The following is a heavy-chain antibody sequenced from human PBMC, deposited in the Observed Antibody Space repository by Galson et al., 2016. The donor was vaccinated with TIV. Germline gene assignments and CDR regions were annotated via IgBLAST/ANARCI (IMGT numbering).Heavy chain of an antibody. J-gene: IGHJ4*02. Sequence: ETLSLTCEVYGGSFNRYYWTWIRQPPGKGLEWIGQINHRGSTKYNPSLNSRVTISVDTSKNQFSLKMTSMTAADTAVYYCARTTGAGVAARVLFDFWGLGTLVTVSS. CDR1: GGSFNRYY. CDR2: INHRGST. CDR3: ARTTGAGVAARVLFDF. D-gene: IGHD6-6*01. V-gene: IGHV4-34*01.